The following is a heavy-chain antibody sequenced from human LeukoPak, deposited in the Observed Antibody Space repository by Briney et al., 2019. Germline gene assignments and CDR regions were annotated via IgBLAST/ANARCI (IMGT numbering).Heavy chain of an antibody. CDR3: ARDRKIAAAGTPY. V-gene: IGHV3-21*01. Sequence: PGGSLRLSCAASGFTFSSYSMNWVRQAPGKGLEWVSSISSSSSYIYYADSVKGRFTISRDNAKNSLYLQMNSLRAEDTAVYYCARDRKIAAAGTPYWGQGTLVTVSS. CDR2: ISSSSSYI. J-gene: IGHJ4*02. D-gene: IGHD6-13*01. CDR1: GFTFSSYS.